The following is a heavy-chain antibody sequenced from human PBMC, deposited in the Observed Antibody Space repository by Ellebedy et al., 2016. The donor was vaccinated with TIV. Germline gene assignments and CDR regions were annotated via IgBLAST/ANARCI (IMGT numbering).Heavy chain of an antibody. CDR2: ISGRGEST. V-gene: IGHV3-23*01. CDR1: GFIFSDYA. Sequence: GESLKISCATSGFIFSDYAISWVRQPPGKGLKWVSTISGRGESTFAADSVKGRFTISRDFSKRTVYLQMNSLRVEDTAVYFCATRGHSIGWFADWGQGTLVTVSS. CDR3: ATRGHSIGWFAD. J-gene: IGHJ5*02. D-gene: IGHD3-22*01.